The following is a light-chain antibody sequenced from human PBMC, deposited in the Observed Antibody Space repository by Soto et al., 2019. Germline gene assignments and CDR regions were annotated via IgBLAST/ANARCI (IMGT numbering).Light chain of an antibody. CDR3: QQRHNWPIT. CDR1: QTVLDSDDGNTY. Sequence: ITQGQLHLPVTPDAPASMSLRSRQTVLDSDDGNTYVDWYLQRTGQSPQILIYTLSSRASGVPDRFSGSGSGTDFTLTISSLEPADFGVYYCQQRHNWPITFGQGTRLEIK. V-gene: IGKV2-40*01. J-gene: IGKJ5*01. CDR2: TLS.